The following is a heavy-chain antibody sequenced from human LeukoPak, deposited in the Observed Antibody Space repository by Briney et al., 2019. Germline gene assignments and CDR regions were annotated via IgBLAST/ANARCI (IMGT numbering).Heavy chain of an antibody. CDR2: ISYDGSNK. CDR3: AKEKAAADQTFDY. J-gene: IGHJ4*02. CDR1: GFTFSSYG. D-gene: IGHD6-13*01. Sequence: GRSLRLSCAASGFTFSSYGMHWVRQAPGKGLEWVAVISYDGSNKYYADSVKSRFTISRYNSSDTLSLQMNSLRAEDTAVYYWAKEKAAADQTFDYWGQGTLVTGSS. V-gene: IGHV3-30*18.